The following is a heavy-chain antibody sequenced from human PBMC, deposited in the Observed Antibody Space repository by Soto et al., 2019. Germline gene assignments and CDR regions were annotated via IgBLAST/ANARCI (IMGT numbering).Heavy chain of an antibody. J-gene: IGHJ5*02. CDR2: ISSSGSTI. V-gene: IGHV3-11*01. CDR3: ARVGLEQLVPIWFDP. CDR1: GFTFSDYY. D-gene: IGHD6-6*01. Sequence: GGSLRLSCAASGFTFSDYYMSWIRQAPGKGLEWVSYISSSGSTIYYADSVKGRFTISRDNAKNSLYLQMNSLRAEDTAVYYCARVGLEQLVPIWFDPWGQGTLVTVSS.